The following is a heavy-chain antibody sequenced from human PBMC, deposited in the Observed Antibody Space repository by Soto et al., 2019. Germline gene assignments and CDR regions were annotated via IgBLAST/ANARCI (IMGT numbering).Heavy chain of an antibody. CDR3: TMSPDADCGAGSCRNWFDP. Sequence: EVQLVESGGGLVQPGGSLKLSCAASGFTFSDSAMHWVRQASGKGLEWVGRIKTKPNNYATAYGASVQGRFTISRDDSKSTAYLQMNSLKTEDTALYYCTMSPDADCGAGSCRNWFDPWGQGILVTVSS. V-gene: IGHV3-73*01. CDR2: IKTKPNNYAT. CDR1: GFTFSDSA. D-gene: IGHD2-15*01. J-gene: IGHJ5*02.